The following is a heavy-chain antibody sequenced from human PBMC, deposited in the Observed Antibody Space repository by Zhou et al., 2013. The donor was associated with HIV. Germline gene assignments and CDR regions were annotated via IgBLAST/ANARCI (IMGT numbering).Heavy chain of an antibody. Sequence: QVQLVQSGAEVKKPGSSVKVSCKASGGTFSSYAISWVRQAPGQGLEWMGGIIPIFGTANYAQKFQGRVTITTDESTSTAYMELSSLRSEDTAVYYCARGYCSSTSSGGYYYYYMDVWGKGTTVTVSS. CDR1: GGTFSSYA. V-gene: IGHV1-69*05. CDR2: IIPIFGTA. D-gene: IGHD2-2*01. CDR3: ARGYCSSTSSGGYYYYYMDV. J-gene: IGHJ6*03.